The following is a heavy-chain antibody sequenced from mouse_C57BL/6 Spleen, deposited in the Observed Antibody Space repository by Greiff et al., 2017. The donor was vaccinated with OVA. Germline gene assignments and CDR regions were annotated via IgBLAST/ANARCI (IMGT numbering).Heavy chain of an antibody. CDR2: IDPETGGT. J-gene: IGHJ1*03. D-gene: IGHD1-1*01. CDR3: TTYYYGSSYWYVDV. V-gene: IGHV1-15*01. CDR1: GYTFTDYE. Sequence: VQLKESGAELVRPGASVTLSCKASGYTFTDYEMHWVKQTPVHGLEWIGAIDPETGGTAYNQKFKGKAILTADKSSSTAYMELRSLTSEDSAVYYCTTYYYGSSYWYVDVWGTGTTVTVSS.